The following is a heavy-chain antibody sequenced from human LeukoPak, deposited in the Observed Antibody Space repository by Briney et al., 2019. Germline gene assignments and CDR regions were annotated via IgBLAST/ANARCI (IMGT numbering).Heavy chain of an antibody. D-gene: IGHD2-15*01. J-gene: IGHJ4*02. V-gene: IGHV1-18*01. CDR1: GYTFINHD. Sequence: ASVKVSCKASGYTFINHDINWVRQAPGQGLEWMGWISAYNGNTNYAQKLQGRVTMTTDTSTSTAYMELRSLRSDDTAVYYCARAVVVATTPDYWGQGTLVTVSS. CDR2: ISAYNGNT. CDR3: ARAVVVATTPDY.